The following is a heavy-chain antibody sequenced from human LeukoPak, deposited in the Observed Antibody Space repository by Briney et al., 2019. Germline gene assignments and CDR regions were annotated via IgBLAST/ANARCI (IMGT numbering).Heavy chain of an antibody. J-gene: IGHJ3*02. Sequence: PSETLSLTCTVSGYSISSGYYWGWIRQPPGKWLEWIGSIYHSGSTYYNPSLKSRVTISVDTSKNQFSLKLSSVTAADTAVYYCARDDFWSGPDAFDIWGQGTMVTVSS. CDR3: ARDDFWSGPDAFDI. V-gene: IGHV4-38-2*02. CDR2: IYHSGST. CDR1: GYSISSGYY. D-gene: IGHD3-3*01.